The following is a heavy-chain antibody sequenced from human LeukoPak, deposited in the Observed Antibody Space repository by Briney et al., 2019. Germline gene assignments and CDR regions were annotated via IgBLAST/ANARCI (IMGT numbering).Heavy chain of an antibody. Sequence: AGSLRLSCAASGFTFSSYGMHWVRQAPGKGLEWVAVISYDGSNKYYADSVKGRFTISRDNSKNTLYLQMNSLRAEDTAVYYCARELLYYMDVWGKGTTVTVSS. CDR1: GFTFSSYG. CDR3: ARELLYYMDV. V-gene: IGHV3-30*03. D-gene: IGHD1-26*01. J-gene: IGHJ6*03. CDR2: ISYDGSNK.